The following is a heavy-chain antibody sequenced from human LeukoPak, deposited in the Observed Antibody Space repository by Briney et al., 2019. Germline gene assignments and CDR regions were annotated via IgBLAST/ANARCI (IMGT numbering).Heavy chain of an antibody. V-gene: IGHV4-31*03. D-gene: IGHD2-2*02. CDR3: ARLDTYCSSTSCYKHFNY. CDR1: GGSISSGASD. J-gene: IGHJ4*02. Sequence: SETLSLTCTVSGGSISSGASDWGWIRQHPKRGLEWVGYINHSGSTYYNPSLGSRVTMSVDTSKNQFSLKLSSVTAADSAVYYCARLDTYCSSTSCYKHFNYWGQGTLVTVSS. CDR2: INHSGST.